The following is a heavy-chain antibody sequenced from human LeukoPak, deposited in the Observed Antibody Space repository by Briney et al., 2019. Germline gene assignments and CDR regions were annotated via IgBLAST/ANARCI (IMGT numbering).Heavy chain of an antibody. V-gene: IGHV3-30*18. CDR1: GFTFSSYE. Sequence: GGSLRLSCAASGFTFSSYEMNWVRQAPGKGLEWVAVISYDGSHEYYGVSVKGRFTISRDNAKNTLYLQMNSLRAEDTAVYYCAKGTSGSYYPDFDYWGQGTLVTVSS. CDR2: ISYDGSHE. CDR3: AKGTSGSYYPDFDY. J-gene: IGHJ4*02. D-gene: IGHD3-10*01.